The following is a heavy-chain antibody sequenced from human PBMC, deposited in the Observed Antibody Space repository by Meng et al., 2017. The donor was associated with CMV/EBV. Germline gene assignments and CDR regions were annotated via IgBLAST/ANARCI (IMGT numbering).Heavy chain of an antibody. D-gene: IGHD2-2*01. J-gene: IGHJ1*01. CDR3: ARDPRYCSSTSCSDFQH. CDR1: GGTVSSYT. V-gene: IGHV1-69*04. CDR2: IIPILGIA. Sequence: SVTVSCQASGGTVSSYTISWVRQAPGQGLEWMGRIIPILGIANYAQKFQGRVTITADKSTSTAYMELSSLRSEDTAVYYCARDPRYCSSTSCSDFQHWGQGTLVTVSS.